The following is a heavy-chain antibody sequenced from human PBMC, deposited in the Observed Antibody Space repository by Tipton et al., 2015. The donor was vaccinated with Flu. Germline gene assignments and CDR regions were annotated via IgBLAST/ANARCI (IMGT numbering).Heavy chain of an antibody. Sequence: TLSLTCAVSGVSISSGGYSWSWIRQPPGEGLEWIGYIYHTGRTYYNPSLKSRVTISVDRSKNQVSLMLSSVTAADTAVYYCARGRYCSSGTCDAFDIWGHGTMVTVSS. CDR3: ARGRYCSSGTCDAFDI. D-gene: IGHD2-15*01. CDR1: GVSISSGGYS. J-gene: IGHJ3*02. CDR2: IYHTGRT. V-gene: IGHV4-30-2*01.